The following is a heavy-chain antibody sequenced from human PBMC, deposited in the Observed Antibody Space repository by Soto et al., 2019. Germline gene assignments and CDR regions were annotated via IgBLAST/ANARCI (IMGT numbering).Heavy chain of an antibody. J-gene: IGHJ3*02. CDR1: GYTFTSYG. V-gene: IGHV1-18*01. D-gene: IGHD4-17*01. CDR2: ISAYNGNT. CDR3: ARDRMVYGDYVSGQTQTDAFDI. Sequence: GASVKVSCKASGYTFTSYGISWVRQAPGQGLEWMGWISAYNGNTNYAQKLQGRVTMTTDTSTSTAYMELRSLRSDDTAVYYCARDRMVYGDYVSGQTQTDAFDIWGQGTMVTVSS.